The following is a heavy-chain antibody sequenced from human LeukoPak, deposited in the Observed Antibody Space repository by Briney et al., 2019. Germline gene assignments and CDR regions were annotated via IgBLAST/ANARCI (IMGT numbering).Heavy chain of an antibody. V-gene: IGHV4-34*01. D-gene: IGHD3-3*01. Sequence: SETLSLTCAVYGGSFSGYYWSWIRQPPGKGLEWIGEINHGGSTNYNPSLKSRVTISVDTSKNQFSLKLSSVTAADTAVYYCARAGHTIFGVVIIRGAFDYWGQGTLVTVSS. CDR2: INHGGST. CDR3: ARAGHTIFGVVIIRGAFDY. CDR1: GGSFSGYY. J-gene: IGHJ4*02.